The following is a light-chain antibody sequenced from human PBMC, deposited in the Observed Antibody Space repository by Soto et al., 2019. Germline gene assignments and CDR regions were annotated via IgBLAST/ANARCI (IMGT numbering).Light chain of an antibody. CDR2: EVS. Sequence: QSALTQPASVSGSPGQSITISCTGSSSDVGAYTSVSWYQQHPGKAPKLMIYEVSNWPSGVSRRFSGSKSGNTASLTISGLQAEDEADYYCSSYSSSSTPYVLGTGTKVT. CDR3: SSYSSSSTPYV. CDR1: SSDVGAYTS. V-gene: IGLV2-14*01. J-gene: IGLJ1*01.